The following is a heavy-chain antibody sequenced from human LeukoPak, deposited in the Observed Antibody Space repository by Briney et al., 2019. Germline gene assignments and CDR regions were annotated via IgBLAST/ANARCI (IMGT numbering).Heavy chain of an antibody. CDR3: AKHGDNVWGSFRFGFDS. CDR1: GFTFSNSA. Sequence: GGSLRLSCEASGFTFSNSAMSWVRQAPGKGLEWVSSILGSGVSTYYGDSVRGRFTISRDNFKNTVFLQLSSLRPEDTAVYYCAKHGDNVWGSFRFGFDSWGQGTLVTVSS. J-gene: IGHJ4*02. D-gene: IGHD3-16*02. CDR2: ILGSGVST. V-gene: IGHV3-23*01.